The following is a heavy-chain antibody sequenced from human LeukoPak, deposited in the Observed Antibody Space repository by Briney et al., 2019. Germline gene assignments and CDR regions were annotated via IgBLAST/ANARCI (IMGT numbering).Heavy chain of an antibody. CDR3: AKDRGDYTNWFDP. CDR2: IRYDGSNK. V-gene: IGHV3-30*02. CDR1: GFTFSSFG. J-gene: IGHJ5*02. D-gene: IGHD4-17*01. Sequence: PGGSLRLSCAASGFTFSSFGMHWVRQAPGKGLEWVAFIRYDGSNKYYADSVKGRFTISRDNSKHTLYLQMNSPRPEDTAIYYCAKDRGDYTNWFDPWGQGTLVTVSS.